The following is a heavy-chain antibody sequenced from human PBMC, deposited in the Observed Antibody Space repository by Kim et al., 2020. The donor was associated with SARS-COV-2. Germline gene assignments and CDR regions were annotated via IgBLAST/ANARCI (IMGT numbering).Heavy chain of an antibody. D-gene: IGHD3-22*01. CDR2: IYYSGST. V-gene: IGHV4-59*08. Sequence: SETLSLTCTVSGGSISSYYWSWIRQPPGKGLEWIGYIYYSGSTNYNPSLKSRVTISVDTSKNQFSLKLSSVTAADTAVYYCARQGYYYDSSGYPDDAFDIWGQGTMVTVSS. J-gene: IGHJ3*02. CDR3: ARQGYYYDSSGYPDDAFDI. CDR1: GGSISSYY.